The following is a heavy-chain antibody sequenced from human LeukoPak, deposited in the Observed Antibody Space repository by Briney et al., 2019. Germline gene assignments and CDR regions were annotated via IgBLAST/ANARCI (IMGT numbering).Heavy chain of an antibody. J-gene: IGHJ4*02. Sequence: RASVKVSYKASGGTFSSYAISWVRQAPGQGLEWMGGIIPIFGTANYAQKFQGRVTITADESTSTAYMELSSLKSEDTAVYYCARRKLGSSFDYWGQGTLVTVSS. CDR2: IIPIFGTA. V-gene: IGHV1-69*13. CDR3: ARRKLGSSFDY. D-gene: IGHD7-27*01. CDR1: GGTFSSYA.